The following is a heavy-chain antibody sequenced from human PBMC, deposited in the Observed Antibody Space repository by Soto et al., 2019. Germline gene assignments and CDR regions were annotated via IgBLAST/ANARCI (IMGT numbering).Heavy chain of an antibody. CDR2: IWYDGSNK. Sequence: QVQLVESGGGVVQPGRSLRLSCAASGFTFSSYGMHWVRQAPGKGLERVAVIWYDGSNKYYADSVKGRFTISRDNSKNTMYLQMNSLRAEDTAVYYCARGGAAYGSAYGMDVWGQGTTVTVSS. J-gene: IGHJ6*02. CDR1: GFTFSSYG. D-gene: IGHD3-10*01. V-gene: IGHV3-33*01. CDR3: ARGGAAYGSAYGMDV.